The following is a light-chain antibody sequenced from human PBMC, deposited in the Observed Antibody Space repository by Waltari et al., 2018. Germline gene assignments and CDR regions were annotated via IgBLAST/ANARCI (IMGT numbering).Light chain of an antibody. CDR1: SGHSDYG. V-gene: IGLV4-69*02. CDR2: VNGDGSH. J-gene: IGLJ3*02. Sequence: QLVLTQPPSASASPGASVKLTCTLSSGHSDYGIAWHQPQPEKGPRFLMKVNGDGSHTKGDGIPHRFSGSSSGAERYLTISSLQSEDEADYYCQTWGPDNNWVFGGGTKLTVL. CDR3: QTWGPDNNWV.